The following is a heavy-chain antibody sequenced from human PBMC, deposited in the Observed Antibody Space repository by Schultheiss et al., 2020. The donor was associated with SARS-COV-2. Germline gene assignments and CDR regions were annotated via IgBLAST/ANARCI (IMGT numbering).Heavy chain of an antibody. CDR2: ISYDESKK. V-gene: IGHV3-30*03. D-gene: IGHD2-21*02. Sequence: GGSLRLSCAASGFTFSSYSMNWVRQAPGKGLEWVALISYDESKKYADSVKGRFTISRDNAKNSLYLQMNSLRAEDTAVYYCARLYCGGDCYPFDYWGQGTLVTVSS. J-gene: IGHJ4*02. CDR1: GFTFSSYS. CDR3: ARLYCGGDCYPFDY.